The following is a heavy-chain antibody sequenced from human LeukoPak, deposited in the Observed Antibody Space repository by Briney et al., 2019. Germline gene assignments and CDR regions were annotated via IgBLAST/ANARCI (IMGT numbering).Heavy chain of an antibody. CDR1: GGSISNYY. D-gene: IGHD3-16*01. CDR2: IYHSGSA. J-gene: IGHJ5*02. CDR3: AREVGLGMYNWFDP. Sequence: SDTLSLTCTVSGGSISNYYWYWIRQPPGKGLECIGYIYHSGSANYNPSLQSRVTISVDTSKNQFSLKLRSVTAADTAVYYCAREVGLGMYNWFDPWGQGTLVTVSS. V-gene: IGHV4-59*01.